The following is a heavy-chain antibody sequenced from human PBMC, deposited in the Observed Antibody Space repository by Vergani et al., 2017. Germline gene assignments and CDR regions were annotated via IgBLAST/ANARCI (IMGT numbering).Heavy chain of an antibody. J-gene: IGHJ6*02. CDR3: ARDPLYSTTWPFLLLDMDV. Sequence: QVHLQESGPGLVKPSETLSLTCSVSNYSIGRDYFWGWIRRSPGKGLEYIASIYHGGMTYYNPSLKSRATISIDTSENVISLRLTSVTAADTAVYYCARDPLYSTTWPFLLLDMDVWGQGTTVTVSS. CDR2: IYHGGMT. CDR1: NYSIGRDYF. V-gene: IGHV4-38-2*02. D-gene: IGHD6-13*01.